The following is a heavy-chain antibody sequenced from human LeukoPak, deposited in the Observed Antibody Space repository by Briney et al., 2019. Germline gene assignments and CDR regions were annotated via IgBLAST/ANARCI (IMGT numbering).Heavy chain of an antibody. V-gene: IGHV3-21*04. J-gene: IGHJ3*02. CDR3: AKGMNYYGSGSVVRDAFDI. CDR1: GFTFSSYS. D-gene: IGHD3-10*01. Sequence: GGSLRLSCAASGFTFSSYSMNWVRQAPGKGLEWVSSISSSSSYIYYADSVKGRFTISRDNSKNTLHLQMNSLRAEDTAVYYCAKGMNYYGSGSVVRDAFDIWGQGTMVTVSS. CDR2: ISSSSSYI.